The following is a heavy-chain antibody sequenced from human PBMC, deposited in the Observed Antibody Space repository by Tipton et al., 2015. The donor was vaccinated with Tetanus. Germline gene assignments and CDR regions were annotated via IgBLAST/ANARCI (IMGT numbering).Heavy chain of an antibody. J-gene: IGHJ4*02. D-gene: IGHD1-26*01. Sequence: QVQLVQSGGGVVQPGRSLRLSCAASGFTFSSYGMHWVRQAPGKGLEWVAVISYDGGNKYYADSVKGRFTISRDNSKNTLYLQMNGLRGDDTALYFCVRVIYSGSFYFDSWGQGTRVTVSS. CDR3: VRVIYSGSFYFDS. CDR2: ISYDGGNK. V-gene: IGHV3-30*03. CDR1: GFTFSSYG.